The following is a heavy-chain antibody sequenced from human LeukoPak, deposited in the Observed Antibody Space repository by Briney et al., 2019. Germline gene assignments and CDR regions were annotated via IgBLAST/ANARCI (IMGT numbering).Heavy chain of an antibody. CDR1: GGSFSSYY. D-gene: IGHD3-10*01. CDR3: ARGIRVRGVINPRGFDY. J-gene: IGHJ4*02. Sequence: SETLSLTCAVYGGSFSSYYWSWIRQPPGKGLEWIGEINHSGSTNYNPSLKSRVTISVDTSKNQFSLKLSSVTAADTAVYYCARGIRVRGVINPRGFDYWGQGTLVTVSS. CDR2: INHSGST. V-gene: IGHV4-34*01.